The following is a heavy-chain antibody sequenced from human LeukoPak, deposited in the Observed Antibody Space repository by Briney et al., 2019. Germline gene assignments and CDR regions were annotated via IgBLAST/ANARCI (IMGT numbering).Heavy chain of an antibody. CDR2: IYYSGST. CDR1: GGSISSSSYY. J-gene: IGHJ6*03. Sequence: SETLSLTCTVSGGSISSSSYYWGWIRQPPGKGLEWIGSIYYSGSTYYNPSLKSRVTISVDTSKNQFSLKLSSVTAADTAVYYCASHMSPQWGSYMDVWGKGTTVTVSS. CDR3: ASHMSPQWGSYMDV. D-gene: IGHD2-8*01. V-gene: IGHV4-39*01.